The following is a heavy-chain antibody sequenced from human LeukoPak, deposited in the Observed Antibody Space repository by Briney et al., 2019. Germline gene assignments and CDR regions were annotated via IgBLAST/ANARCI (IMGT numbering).Heavy chain of an antibody. V-gene: IGHV1-46*03. CDR2: INPSGGST. J-gene: IGHJ4*02. CDR3: ARDSRGEYDYVWGSYRSPDY. D-gene: IGHD3-16*02. CDR1: GYTFTSYY. Sequence: ASVKVSCKASGYTFTSYYMHWVRQAPGQGLEWMGIINPSGGSTSYAQKFQGRVNMTRDTSTSTVYMELSSLRSEDTAVYYCARDSRGEYDYVWGSYRSPDYWGQGTLVTVSS.